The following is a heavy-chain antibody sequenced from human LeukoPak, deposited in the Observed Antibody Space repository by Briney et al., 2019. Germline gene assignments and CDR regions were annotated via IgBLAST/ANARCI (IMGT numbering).Heavy chain of an antibody. V-gene: IGHV3-73*01. CDR1: GFTFSGSA. Sequence: HPGGSLRLSCAASGFTFSGSAMHWVRQASGKGLEWVGRIRSKANSYATAYAASVKGRFTISRDDSKNTAYLQMNSLKNEDTAVYYCTRLDYGDYERDEYFQHWGQGTLVTVSS. CDR3: TRLDYGDYERDEYFQH. CDR2: IRSKANSYAT. J-gene: IGHJ1*01. D-gene: IGHD4-17*01.